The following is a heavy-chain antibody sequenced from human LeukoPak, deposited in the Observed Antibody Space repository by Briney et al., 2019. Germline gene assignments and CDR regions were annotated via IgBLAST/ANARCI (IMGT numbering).Heavy chain of an antibody. V-gene: IGHV1-18*01. CDR2: ISAYNGNT. J-gene: IGHJ4*02. CDR3: AREGAHDSSGYYFDY. D-gene: IGHD3-22*01. CDR1: GYTFTSYG. Sequence: ASVKVSCKASGYTFTSYGISWVRQAPGQGLEWMGWISAYNGNTNYAQKLQGRVTMTTDTSTSTAYMELRSLRSDDTAVYYCAREGAHDSSGYYFDYWGQGTLVTVSS.